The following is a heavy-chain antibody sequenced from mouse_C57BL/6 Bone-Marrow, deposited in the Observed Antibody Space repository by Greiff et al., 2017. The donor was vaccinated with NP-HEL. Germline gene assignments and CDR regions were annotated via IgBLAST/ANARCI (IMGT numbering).Heavy chain of an antibody. V-gene: IGHV1-19*01. J-gene: IGHJ1*03. D-gene: IGHD1-1*01. CDR3: ARWTVVAPRYFDV. CDR2: INPYNGGT. CDR1: GYTFTDYY. Sequence: VQLKESGPVLVKPGASVKMSCKASGYTFTDYYMNWVKQSHGKSLEWIGVINPYNGGTSYNQKFKGKATLTVDKSSSTAYMELNSLTSEDSAVYYCARWTVVAPRYFDVWGTGTTVTVSS.